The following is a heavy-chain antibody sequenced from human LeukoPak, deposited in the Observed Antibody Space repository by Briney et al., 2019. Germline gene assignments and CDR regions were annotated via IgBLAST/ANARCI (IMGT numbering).Heavy chain of an antibody. CDR1: GFTFSSYS. V-gene: IGHV3-21*01. J-gene: IGHJ4*02. CDR3: ARSGYSSGWYSEGIGH. D-gene: IGHD6-19*01. CDR2: ISSSSSYI. Sequence: PGGSLRLSCAASGFTFSSYSMNWVRQAPGKGLEWVSSISSSSSYIYYADSVKGRFTISRDNAKNSLYLQMNSLRAEDTAVYYCARSGYSSGWYSEGIGHWGQGTLVTVSS.